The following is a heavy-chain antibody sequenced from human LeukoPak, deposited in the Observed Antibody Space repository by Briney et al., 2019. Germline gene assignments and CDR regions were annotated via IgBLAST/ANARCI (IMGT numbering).Heavy chain of an antibody. J-gene: IGHJ5*02. CDR2: IYYSGST. Sequence: SETLSLTCTASGGSISSYYWSWIRQPPGKGLEWIGYIYYSGSTDYKPSLKSRVTISVDTSKNQFSLKLSSVTAADTAVYYCARGGYYGSGNDFRFDPWGQGTLVTVSS. V-gene: IGHV4-59*01. CDR1: GGSISSYY. D-gene: IGHD3-10*01. CDR3: ARGGYYGSGNDFRFDP.